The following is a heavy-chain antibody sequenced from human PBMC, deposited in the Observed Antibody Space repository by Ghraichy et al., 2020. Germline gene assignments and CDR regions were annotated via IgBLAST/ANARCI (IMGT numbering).Heavy chain of an antibody. D-gene: IGHD5-24*01. CDR1: GGSISSYY. CDR3: ARDRGDGYNYFSG. J-gene: IGHJ4*02. CDR2: IYYSGST. Sequence: ETLSLTCTVSGGSISSYYWSWIRQPPGKGLEWIGYIYYSGSTNYNPSLKSRVTISVDTSKNQFSLKLSSVTAADTAVYYCARDRGDGYNYFSGWGQGTLVTVSS. V-gene: IGHV4-59*01.